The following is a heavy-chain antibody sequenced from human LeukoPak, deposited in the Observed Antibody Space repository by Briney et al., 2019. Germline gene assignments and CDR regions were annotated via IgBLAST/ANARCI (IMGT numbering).Heavy chain of an antibody. CDR2: IYWNDDK. J-gene: IGHJ3*02. Sequence: ESGPTLVNPTQTLTLTCTFSAFSVSTAGVGVGWIRQPPGKALEWLALIYWNDDKRYSPSLKSRLTITKDTSNNQVVLTMTNMDPVDTATYYCAHISHRTWGMGYDPFDIWGQGTMVTVSS. V-gene: IGHV2-5*01. CDR1: AFSVSTAGVG. D-gene: IGHD7-27*01. CDR3: AHISHRTWGMGYDPFDI.